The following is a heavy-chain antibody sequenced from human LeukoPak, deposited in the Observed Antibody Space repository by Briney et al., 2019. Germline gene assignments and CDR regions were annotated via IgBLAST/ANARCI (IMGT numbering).Heavy chain of an antibody. J-gene: IGHJ4*02. CDR3: AQLKYSSEDY. CDR1: RFTFSSDW. CDR2: INSDGSST. Sequence: PGGSLRLSCAASRFTFSSDWMHWVRQAPGKGLVWVSRINSDGSSTSYADSVKGRFTISRDNAKNTLYLQMNSLRAEDTAVYYCAQLKYSSEDYWGQGTLVTVSS. D-gene: IGHD6-19*01. V-gene: IGHV3-74*01.